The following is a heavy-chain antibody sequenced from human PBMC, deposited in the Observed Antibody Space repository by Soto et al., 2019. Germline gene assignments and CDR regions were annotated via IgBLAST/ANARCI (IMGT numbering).Heavy chain of an antibody. V-gene: IGHV3-23*01. CDR1: GFTLGRYG. D-gene: IGHD3-10*01. CDR2: VSPNGQGI. J-gene: IGHJ4*02. Sequence: GGSLRLSCAASGFTLGRYGMSWVRQAPGKGLEWVSAVSPNGQGIYYADSVRGRFTISRDFSKNTVFLHMDSLRAEDTAVYYCAKDRDYPRDYFYYWGQGTLVTVSS. CDR3: AKDRDYPRDYFYY.